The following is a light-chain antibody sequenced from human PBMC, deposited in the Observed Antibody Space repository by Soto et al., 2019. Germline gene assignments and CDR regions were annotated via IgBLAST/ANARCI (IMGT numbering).Light chain of an antibody. Sequence: SYELTQPPSVSVSPGQTASITCSGDKLGNKYACWYQQKPGQSPVLLIYQDTKRPSGIPERFSGSNSGNTATLTIRGTQAMDEADYYFQAWDSSTVVFGGGTKLTVL. CDR2: QDT. J-gene: IGLJ3*02. CDR1: KLGNKY. CDR3: QAWDSSTVV. V-gene: IGLV3-1*01.